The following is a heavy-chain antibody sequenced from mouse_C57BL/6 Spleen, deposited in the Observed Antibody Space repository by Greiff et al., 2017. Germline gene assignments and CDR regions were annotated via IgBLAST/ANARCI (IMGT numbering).Heavy chain of an antibody. CDR3: AELGGYYAMDY. J-gene: IGHJ4*01. Sequence: VKVVESGAELAKPGASVKLCKASGYTFTSYWMHWVKQRPGQGLEWIGYINPSSGYTKYNQKFKDKATLTADKSSSTAYMQLSSLTYEDSAVYYCAELGGYYAMDYWGQGTSVTVSS. CDR2: INPSSGYT. CDR1: GYTFTSYW. V-gene: IGHV1-7*01. D-gene: IGHD4-1*01.